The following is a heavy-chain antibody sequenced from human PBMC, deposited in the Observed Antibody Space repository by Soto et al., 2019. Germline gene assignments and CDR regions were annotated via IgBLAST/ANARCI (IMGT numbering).Heavy chain of an antibody. CDR1: GGSFSSYA. D-gene: IGHD6-19*01. Sequence: ASVKVSCKASGGSFSSYAISWVRQAPGQGLEWMGGIIPIFGTANYAQKFQGRVTITADKSTSTAYMELSSLRSEDTAVYYCAKHQQQLPQGVSSGWYRNSLGLLAQSLDYWGQGTLVTVSS. CDR3: AKHQQQLPQGVSSGWYRNSLGLLAQSLDY. CDR2: IIPIFGTA. J-gene: IGHJ4*02. V-gene: IGHV1-69*06.